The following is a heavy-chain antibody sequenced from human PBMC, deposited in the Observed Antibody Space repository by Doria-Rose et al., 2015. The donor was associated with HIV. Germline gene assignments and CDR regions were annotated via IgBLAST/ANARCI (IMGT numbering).Heavy chain of an antibody. CDR1: FLSYA. CDR3: ARVRLRSFDY. CDR2: ISFDGSHQ. V-gene: IGHV3-30*04. Sequence: FLSYAMHWVRQAPGKGLEWVALISFDGSHQYYADSVKGRFTISRDNSKNTLFLQMNSLRAEDTAVYYCARVRLRSFDYWGQGTLVTVSS. J-gene: IGHJ4*02. D-gene: IGHD5-12*01.